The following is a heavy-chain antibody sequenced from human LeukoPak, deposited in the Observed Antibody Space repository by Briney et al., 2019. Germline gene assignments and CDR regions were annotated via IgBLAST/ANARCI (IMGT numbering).Heavy chain of an antibody. CDR3: ARGGRYFDWLLGKWFDP. CDR2: INHSGST. V-gene: IGHV4-34*01. Sequence: PSETLSLTCAVYGGSFSGYYWSWIRQPPGKGLEWIGEINHSGSTNYNPSLKSRVTISVDTSKNQFSLKLSSVTAADTAVYYCARGGRYFDWLLGKWFDPWGQGTLVTVSS. D-gene: IGHD3-9*01. CDR1: GGSFSGYY. J-gene: IGHJ5*02.